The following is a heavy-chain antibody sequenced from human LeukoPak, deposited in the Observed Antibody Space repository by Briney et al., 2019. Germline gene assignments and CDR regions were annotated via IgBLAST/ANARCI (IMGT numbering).Heavy chain of an antibody. CDR1: GFTFDDYA. CDR2: NSGGSS. J-gene: IGHJ4*02. V-gene: IGHV3-23*01. D-gene: IGHD6-19*01. Sequence: GGSLRLSCAASGFTFDDYAMYWVRHAPGKGLEWVSSNSGGSSYYADSVKGRFTISRDNSKNTLYLQMNSLRAEDTAVYYCAKDLGSSGWYIDYWGQGTLVTVSS. CDR3: AKDLGSSGWYIDY.